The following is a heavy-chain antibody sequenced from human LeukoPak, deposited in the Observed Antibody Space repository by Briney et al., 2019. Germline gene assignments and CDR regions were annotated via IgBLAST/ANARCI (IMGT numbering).Heavy chain of an antibody. Sequence: SETLSLTCTVSSGPLSSYFWSWIRQPPGKGLEWIGYIYYSGSTNYNPSLQSRVTMSVDTSKKQFSLKLTSVTAADTAVYYCARGDYSSSTSCYYYFDYWGQGTLVTVSS. CDR2: IYYSGST. D-gene: IGHD2-2*01. J-gene: IGHJ4*02. CDR3: ARGDYSSSTSCYYYFDY. V-gene: IGHV4-59*01. CDR1: SGPLSSYF.